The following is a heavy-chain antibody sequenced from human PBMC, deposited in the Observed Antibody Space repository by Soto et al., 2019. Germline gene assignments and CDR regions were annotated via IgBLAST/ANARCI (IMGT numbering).Heavy chain of an antibody. CDR3: ARYRSDGSASFDP. V-gene: IGHV3-23*01. CDR2: ITTRGART. Sequence: LRLSCAASGFTFNTYAMTWVRQTPGKGLEWVSFITTRGARTYYADPVRGRFTISTDSSRNTLYLQMNSLRPDDTAVYFCARYRSDGSASFDPWGQATRVTVSS. D-gene: IGHD3-9*01. J-gene: IGHJ5*02. CDR1: GFTFNTYA.